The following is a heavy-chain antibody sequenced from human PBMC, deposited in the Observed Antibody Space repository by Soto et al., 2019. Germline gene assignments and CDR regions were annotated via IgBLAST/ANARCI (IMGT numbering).Heavy chain of an antibody. CDR1: GFSLSNARMG. CDR2: IFSNDEK. CDR3: ARAHCYDSSGSWGMDV. D-gene: IGHD3-22*01. Sequence: QVTLKESGPVLVKPTETLTLTCTVSGFSLSNARMGVSWIRHPPGKALEWLAHIFSNDEKSYSTPLKSRLTISKDPPQSQVVLTLTNMDPVDTATYYCARAHCYDSSGSWGMDVWGRGATVTVSS. J-gene: IGHJ6*02. V-gene: IGHV2-26*01.